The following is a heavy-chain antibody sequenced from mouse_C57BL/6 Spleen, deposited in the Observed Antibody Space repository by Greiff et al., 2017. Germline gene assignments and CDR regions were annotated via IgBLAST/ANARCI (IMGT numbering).Heavy chain of an antibody. CDR3: ARGGTNWYYFDD. CDR2: IDPSDSYT. CDR1: GYTFTSYW. Sequence: QVQLKQPGAELVMPGASVKLSCKASGYTFTSYWMHWVKQRPGQGLEWIGEIDPSDSYTNYNQKFKGKSTLTVDKSSSTAYMQLSSLTSEDSAVYYCARGGTNWYYFDDWGQGTTLTVSS. V-gene: IGHV1-69*01. J-gene: IGHJ2*01. D-gene: IGHD4-1*02.